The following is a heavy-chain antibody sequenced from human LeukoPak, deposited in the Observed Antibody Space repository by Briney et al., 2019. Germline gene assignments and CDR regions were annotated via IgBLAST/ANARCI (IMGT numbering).Heavy chain of an antibody. CDR2: ISGSGGST. CDR1: GFTFSSYA. J-gene: IGHJ3*02. Sequence: GGSLRLSCAASGFTFSSYAMSWVRQAPGKGLEWISAISGSGGSTYYADSVKGRFTISRDNSKNTLYLQMNSLRAEDTAVYYCAKGPYPYYGGDTFDIWGQGTMVTVSS. D-gene: IGHD3-3*01. V-gene: IGHV3-23*01. CDR3: AKGPYPYYGGDTFDI.